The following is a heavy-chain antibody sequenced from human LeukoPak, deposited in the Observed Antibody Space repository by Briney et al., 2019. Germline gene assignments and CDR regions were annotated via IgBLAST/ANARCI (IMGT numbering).Heavy chain of an antibody. CDR2: VHLDGRT. D-gene: IGHD3-3*01. CDR3: AREGGFYRPLDY. V-gene: IGHV4-4*02. Sequence: SETLSLTCGVSGGSVTSTNWWTWVRQPPGKGLEWIGEVHLDGRTNYNPSLKSRLTMSVDLSENHISLKLTSVTAADTAVYYCAREGGFYRPLDYSGQGTLVTDSS. J-gene: IGHJ4*02. CDR1: GGSVTSTNW.